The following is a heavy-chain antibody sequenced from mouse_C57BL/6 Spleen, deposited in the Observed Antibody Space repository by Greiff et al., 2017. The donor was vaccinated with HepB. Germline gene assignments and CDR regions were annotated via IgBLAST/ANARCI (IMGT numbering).Heavy chain of an antibody. Sequence: EVQRVESGGGLVKPGGSLKLSCAASGFTFSDYGMHWVRQAPEKGLEWVAYISSGSSTIYYADTVKGRFTISRDHAKNTLFLQLTSLRSEDAAMYYCARGGYGMDYWGQGTSVTVSA. J-gene: IGHJ4*01. CDR1: GFTFSDYG. V-gene: IGHV5-17*01. CDR3: ARGGYGMDY. CDR2: ISSGSSTI.